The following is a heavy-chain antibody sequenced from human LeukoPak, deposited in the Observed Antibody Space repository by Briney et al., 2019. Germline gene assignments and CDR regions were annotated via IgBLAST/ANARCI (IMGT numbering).Heavy chain of an antibody. Sequence: SETLSLTCTVSGGSISSYYWSWIRQPPGKGLEWIGYIYYSGSTNYNPSLKSRVTMSVDTSKNQFSLNLSSVTAADTAVYYCARSSGYYRNFDYWGQGTLVTVSS. CDR1: GGSISSYY. J-gene: IGHJ4*02. CDR2: IYYSGST. CDR3: ARSSGYYRNFDY. D-gene: IGHD3-22*01. V-gene: IGHV4-59*01.